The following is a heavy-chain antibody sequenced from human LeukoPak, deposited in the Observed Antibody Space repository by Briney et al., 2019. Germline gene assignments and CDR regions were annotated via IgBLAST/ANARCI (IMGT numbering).Heavy chain of an antibody. Sequence: SETLSLTCTVSGGSISSSSYYWSWIRQPPGKGLEWIGEINHSGSTNYNPSLKSRVTISVDTSKNQFSLKLSSVTAADTAVYYCARGDPLGLVRHQLLTFDYWGQGTLVTVSS. CDR3: ARGDPLGLVRHQLLTFDY. CDR1: GGSISSSSYY. V-gene: IGHV4-39*07. J-gene: IGHJ4*02. CDR2: INHSGST. D-gene: IGHD2-2*01.